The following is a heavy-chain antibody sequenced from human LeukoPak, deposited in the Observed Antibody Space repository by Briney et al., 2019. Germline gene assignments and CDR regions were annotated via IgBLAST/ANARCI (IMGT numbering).Heavy chain of an antibody. D-gene: IGHD6-19*01. CDR1: GFTFSSYW. CDR3: ARSGGSGWYYYYGMDV. J-gene: IGHJ6*02. Sequence: GSLRLSCAASGFTFSSYWMHWVRQAPGKGLVWVSRINSDGSSTSYADSVKGRFTISRDNAKTTLYLQMNSLRAEDTAVYYCARSGGSGWYYYYGMDVWGQGTTVTVSS. CDR2: INSDGSST. V-gene: IGHV3-74*01.